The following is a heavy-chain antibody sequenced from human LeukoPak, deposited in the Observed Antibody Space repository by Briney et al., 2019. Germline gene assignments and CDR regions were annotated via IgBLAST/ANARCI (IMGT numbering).Heavy chain of an antibody. Sequence: GGSLRLSCAASGFTFSSYGMHWVRQAPGKGLEWVSVIYSGGSTYYADSVKGRFTISRDNSKNTLYLQMNSLRAEDTAVYYCAREAYYYGSGSYRGLYYYYGMDVWGQGTTVTVSS. CDR1: GFTFSSYG. J-gene: IGHJ6*02. D-gene: IGHD3-10*01. CDR2: IYSGGST. CDR3: AREAYYYGSGSYRGLYYYYGMDV. V-gene: IGHV3-NL1*01.